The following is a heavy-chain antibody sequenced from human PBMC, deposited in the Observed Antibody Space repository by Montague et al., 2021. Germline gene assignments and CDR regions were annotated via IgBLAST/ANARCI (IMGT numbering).Heavy chain of an antibody. V-gene: IGHV4-4*02. CDR3: AKGALRVSVGCNFFDP. D-gene: IGHD5/OR15-5a*01. CDR2: IHHSGGT. CDR1: GGSTHSSNW. J-gene: IGHJ5*02. Sequence: SETLSLTCAVSGGSTHSSNWWSWVRQSPGKGLEWIGQIHHSGGTKDNPSLKSRGTLSLDKSKNQVFLKLTSVTAADTAVYFCAKGALRVSVGCNFFDPLGEGTLVTVSS.